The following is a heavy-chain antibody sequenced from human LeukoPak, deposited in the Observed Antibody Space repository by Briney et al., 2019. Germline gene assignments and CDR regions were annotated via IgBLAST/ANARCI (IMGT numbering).Heavy chain of an antibody. CDR1: GYTFTSHG. Sequence: ASVKVSCKASGYTFTSHGITWVRQAPGQGLEWMGWISAYNGNTNYAQKVQGRVTMTTDTSTTTAYMELRSLRSDDTAVYYCARGPRYSSGWDEKQNFDYWGQGTLVTVSS. CDR2: ISAYNGNT. J-gene: IGHJ4*02. V-gene: IGHV1-18*01. CDR3: ARGPRYSSGWDEKQNFDY. D-gene: IGHD6-19*01.